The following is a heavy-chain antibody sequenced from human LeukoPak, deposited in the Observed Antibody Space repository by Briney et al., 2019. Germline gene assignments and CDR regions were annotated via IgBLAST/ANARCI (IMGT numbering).Heavy chain of an antibody. CDR2: ISGSGGST. J-gene: IGHJ4*02. V-gene: IGHV3-23*01. CDR1: GFTFSSYA. CDR3: AKDALAAAGIYYFDY. Sequence: PGGSLRLSCAASGFTFSSYAMSWVRQAPGKGLECVSAISGSGGSTYYADSVKRRFTISRNNSKNTLYLQMNSLRAEDPAVYYCAKDALAAAGIYYFDYWGQGTLVTVSS. D-gene: IGHD6-13*01.